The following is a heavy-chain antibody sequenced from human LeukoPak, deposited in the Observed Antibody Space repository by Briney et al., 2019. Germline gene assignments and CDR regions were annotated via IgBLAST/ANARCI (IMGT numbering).Heavy chain of an antibody. CDR1: GGSFSGYY. Sequence: KSSETLSLTCAVYGGSFSGYYWSWIRQPPGKGLEWIGEINRSGSANYSPSLKSRVTISVDTSKNQFSLKLSSVTAADTAVYYCARPLSRGPHSSSFDYWGQGTLVTVSS. J-gene: IGHJ4*02. D-gene: IGHD6-6*01. CDR3: ARPLSRGPHSSSFDY. V-gene: IGHV4-34*01. CDR2: INRSGSA.